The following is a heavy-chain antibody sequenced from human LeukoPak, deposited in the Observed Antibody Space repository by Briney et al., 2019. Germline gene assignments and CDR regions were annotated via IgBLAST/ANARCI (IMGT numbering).Heavy chain of an antibody. CDR1: GGSFSGYY. Sequence: SETLSLTCAVYGGSFSGYYWSWIRQPPGKGLEWIGEINHSGSTNYNPSLKSRVTISVDTSKNQFSLKLSSVTAVDTAVYYCAGGYSYGLMDVWGQGTTVTVSS. J-gene: IGHJ6*02. CDR3: AGGYSYGLMDV. D-gene: IGHD5-18*01. V-gene: IGHV4-34*01. CDR2: INHSGST.